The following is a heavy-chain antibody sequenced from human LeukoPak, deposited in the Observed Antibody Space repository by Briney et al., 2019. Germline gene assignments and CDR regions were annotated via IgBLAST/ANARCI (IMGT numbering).Heavy chain of an antibody. D-gene: IGHD3-10*01. CDR2: IYSGST. CDR3: AKDFYGSGSYLGLSYMDV. J-gene: IGHJ6*03. V-gene: IGHV3-53*05. Sequence: GGSLRLSCTVSGFTVTSNSMSWVRQAPGKGLEWVSFIYSGSTHYSDSVKGRFTISRDNAKNSLYLQMNSLRAEDTALYYCAKDFYGSGSYLGLSYMDVWGKGTTVTISS. CDR1: GFTVTSNS.